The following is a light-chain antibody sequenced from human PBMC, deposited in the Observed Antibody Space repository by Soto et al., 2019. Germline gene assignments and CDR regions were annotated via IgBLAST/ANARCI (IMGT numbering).Light chain of an antibody. Sequence: EIVMTQSPDTLSVSAPQRATLSSSSSQSVSSSYLAWYQQKPGQAPRLLIYGASTRATGIPARFSGSGSGTEFTLTISSLQSEDFAVYYCQQYNNWPWTFGQGTKVDIK. CDR3: QQYNNWPWT. CDR1: QSVSSSY. CDR2: GAS. V-gene: IGKV3-15*01. J-gene: IGKJ1*01.